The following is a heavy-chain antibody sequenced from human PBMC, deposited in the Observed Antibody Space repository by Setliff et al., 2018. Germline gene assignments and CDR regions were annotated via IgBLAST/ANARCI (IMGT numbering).Heavy chain of an antibody. Sequence: KTSETLSLTCTVSGYSISSGYYWGWIRQPPGKGLEWIGNIYHSGSTYYEPSLKSRVTISVDTSKNQFSLKLSSVTAADTAVYYCARDPLTTNRRRAFDIWGQGTMVTVSS. CDR3: ARDPLTTNRRRAFDI. CDR1: GYSISSGYY. V-gene: IGHV4-38-2*02. CDR2: IYHSGST. J-gene: IGHJ3*02. D-gene: IGHD4-17*01.